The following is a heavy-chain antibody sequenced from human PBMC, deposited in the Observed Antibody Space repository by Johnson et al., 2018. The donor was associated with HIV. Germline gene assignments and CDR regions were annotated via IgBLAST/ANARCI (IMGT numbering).Heavy chain of an antibody. Sequence: VQLVESGGGLVQPGGSLRLSCTASGFTFSSYAMHWVRQAPGKGLEWVSRINNDGSSTNYADSVKGRFTISRDNAKNTLYLQMHSLRAEDTAMYYCARDLFGYCTCGRCYSVVEAFDIWGQGTMVTVS. J-gene: IGHJ3*02. CDR2: INNDGSST. D-gene: IGHD2-15*01. V-gene: IGHV3-74*01. CDR3: ARDLFGYCTCGRCYSVVEAFDI. CDR1: GFTFSSYA.